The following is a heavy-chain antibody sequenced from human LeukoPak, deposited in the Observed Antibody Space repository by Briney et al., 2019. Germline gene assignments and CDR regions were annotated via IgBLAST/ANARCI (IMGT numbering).Heavy chain of an antibody. CDR1: GYSISSGYY. CDR2: IYHSGST. Sequence: PSETLSLTCAVSGYSISSGYYWGGIRQPPGEGVEWIGSIYHSGSTYYNPTLKSRVTISVDTSKNQFSLKLSSVTAADTAVYYCARQVAVAGTFYFDYWGQGTLVTVSS. J-gene: IGHJ4*02. D-gene: IGHD6-19*01. V-gene: IGHV4-38-2*01. CDR3: ARQVAVAGTFYFDY.